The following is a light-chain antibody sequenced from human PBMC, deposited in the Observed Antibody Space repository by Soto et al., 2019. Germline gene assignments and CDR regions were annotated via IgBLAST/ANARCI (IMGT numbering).Light chain of an antibody. CDR3: QQYGYTPRT. Sequence: DIQMTQSPSTLSGSVGDRVTITCRASQTISSWLAWYQQKPGKAPKLLIYKASTLKSGVPSRFSGSGSGTEFTLTISRLEPEDFAVYYCQQYGYTPRTFGQGTKVEIK. J-gene: IGKJ1*01. V-gene: IGKV1-5*03. CDR1: QTISSW. CDR2: KAS.